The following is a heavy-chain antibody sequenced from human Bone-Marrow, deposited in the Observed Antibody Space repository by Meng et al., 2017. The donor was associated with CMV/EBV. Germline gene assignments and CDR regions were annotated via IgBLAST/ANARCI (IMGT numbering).Heavy chain of an antibody. CDR1: GGSISSSNW. CDR3: AAWEAYYYGMDV. Sequence: SETLSLTCAVSGGSISSSNWWSWVRQPPGKGLEWIGEIYHSGSTNYNPSLKSRVTISVDTSKNQFSLKLSSVTAADTAVYYCAAWEAYYYGMDVWGQGTTVTVSS. J-gene: IGHJ6*02. D-gene: IGHD1-26*01. V-gene: IGHV4-4*02. CDR2: IYHSGST.